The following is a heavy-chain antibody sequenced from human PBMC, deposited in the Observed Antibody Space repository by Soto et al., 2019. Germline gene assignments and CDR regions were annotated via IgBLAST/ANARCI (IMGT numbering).Heavy chain of an antibody. Sequence: GGSLRLSCAASGFTFDDYAMHWVRQAPGKGLEWVSGISWNSGSIGYADSVKGRFTISRDNAKNSLYLQMNSLRAEDTALYYCVKGSSTSCYDAFDIWGQGTMVTVSS. V-gene: IGHV3-9*01. CDR3: VKGSSTSCYDAFDI. J-gene: IGHJ3*02. CDR1: GFTFDDYA. CDR2: ISWNSGSI. D-gene: IGHD2-2*01.